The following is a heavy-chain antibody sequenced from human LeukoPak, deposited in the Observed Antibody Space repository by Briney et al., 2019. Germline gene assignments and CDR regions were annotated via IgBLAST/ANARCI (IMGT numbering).Heavy chain of an antibody. CDR1: GFTFSSYA. V-gene: IGHV3-23*01. Sequence: GGSLRLSCAASGFTFSSYAMTWVRQAPGKGLEWVSTIRGSDDSTYYADSVKGRFTISRDNSKNTLYLQMNSLRAEDTAIYYCAKDTGRAAGITADYWGQGTLVTVSS. CDR2: IRGSDDST. J-gene: IGHJ4*02. D-gene: IGHD6-13*01. CDR3: AKDTGRAAGITADY.